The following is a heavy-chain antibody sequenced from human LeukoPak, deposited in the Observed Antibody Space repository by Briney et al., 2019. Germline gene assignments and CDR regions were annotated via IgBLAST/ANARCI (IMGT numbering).Heavy chain of an antibody. Sequence: PSETLSLTCTVSGGSISSSSYYWGWIRQPPGKGLEWIGSIYYSGSTYYNPSLKSRVTISVDTSKNQFSLKLSSVTAADTAVYYCAREQLVPLDYFDYWGQGTLVTVSS. CDR2: IYYSGST. J-gene: IGHJ4*02. CDR3: AREQLVPLDYFDY. D-gene: IGHD6-13*01. V-gene: IGHV4-39*07. CDR1: GGSISSSSYY.